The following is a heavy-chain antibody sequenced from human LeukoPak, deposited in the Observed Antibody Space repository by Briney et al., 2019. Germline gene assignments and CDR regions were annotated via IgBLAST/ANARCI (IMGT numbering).Heavy chain of an antibody. CDR2: INHSGST. J-gene: IGHJ3*02. Sequence: SETLSLTCAVYGGSFSGYYWSWIRQPPGKGLEWIGEINHSGSTNYNPSLKSRVTISVDTSKNQFSLKLTSVTAADTAVYYCARRTVTARAFDIWGQGTMVTVSS. CDR1: GGSFSGYY. CDR3: ARRTVTARAFDI. D-gene: IGHD4-17*01. V-gene: IGHV4-34*01.